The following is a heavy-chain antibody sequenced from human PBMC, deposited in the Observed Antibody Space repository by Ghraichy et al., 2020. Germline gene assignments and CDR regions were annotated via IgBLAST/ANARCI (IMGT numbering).Heavy chain of an antibody. V-gene: IGHV4-59*08. CDR1: GGSISTYY. D-gene: IGHD6-13*01. CDR2: IHYSGTT. CDR3: ARPESEYSSSWFPFLA. J-gene: IGHJ5*02. Sequence: SETLSLTCTVSGGSISTYYWSWIRQPPGKGLEWIGFIHYSGTTNYNPSLKSRVTISADTSKNQFSLKLSSVTAADTAVYYCARPESEYSSSWFPFLAWGQGTLVTVSS.